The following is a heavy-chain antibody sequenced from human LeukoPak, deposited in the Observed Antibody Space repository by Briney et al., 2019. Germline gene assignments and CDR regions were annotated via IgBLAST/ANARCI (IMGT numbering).Heavy chain of an antibody. V-gene: IGHV4-34*01. Sequence: PSETLSLTCAVYGGPFSGYYWSWIRQPSGKGLEWIGEINHSGSTNYNPSLKSRVTISVDTSKNQFSLKLSSVTAADTAVYYCARGDPYCGGDCSLADYWGQGTLVTVSS. D-gene: IGHD2-21*02. CDR1: GGPFSGYY. J-gene: IGHJ4*02. CDR3: ARGDPYCGGDCSLADY. CDR2: INHSGST.